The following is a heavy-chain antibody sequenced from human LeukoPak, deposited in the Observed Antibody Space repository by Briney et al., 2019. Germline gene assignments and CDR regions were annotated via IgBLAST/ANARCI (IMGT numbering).Heavy chain of an antibody. CDR1: GFTFSSYS. J-gene: IGHJ4*02. CDR3: ARDYYGSGSYYPN. V-gene: IGHV3-21*01. Sequence: GGSLRLSCAASGFTFSSYSMNWVRQAPGKGLEWVSSISSSSSYIYYADSVKGRFTISRDNAKNSLYLQMNSLRAEDTAVYYCARDYYGSGSYYPNWGQGTLVTVSS. D-gene: IGHD3-10*01. CDR2: ISSSSSYI.